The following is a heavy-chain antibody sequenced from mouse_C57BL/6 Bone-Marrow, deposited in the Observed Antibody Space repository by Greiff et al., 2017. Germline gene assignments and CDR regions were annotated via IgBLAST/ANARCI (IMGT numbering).Heavy chain of an antibody. CDR3: ARRIYYGYGGPFYAMDY. D-gene: IGHD2-2*01. CDR1: GFTFSSSG. V-gene: IGHV5-6*02. Sequence: EVKLMESGGDLVKPGGSLKLSCAASGFTFSSSGMSWVRQTPDKRLEWVATISSGGSYTYYPDSVKGRFTISRDNAKNTLYLQMSSLKSEDTAMYYCARRIYYGYGGPFYAMDYWGQGTSVTVSS. CDR2: ISSGGSYT. J-gene: IGHJ4*01.